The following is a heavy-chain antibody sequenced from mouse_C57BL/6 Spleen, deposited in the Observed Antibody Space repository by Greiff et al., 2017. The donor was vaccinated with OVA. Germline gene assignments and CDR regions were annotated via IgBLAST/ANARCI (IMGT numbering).Heavy chain of an antibody. Sequence: VQLQQPGAELVKPGASVKLSCKASGYTFTSYWMQWVKQRPGQGLEWIGEIDPSDSYTNYNQKFKGKATLTVDTSSSTAYMQLSSLTSEDSAVYYCARGGQLRPYFDYWGQGTTLTVSS. CDR2: IDPSDSYT. D-gene: IGHD3-2*02. CDR3: ARGGQLRPYFDY. J-gene: IGHJ2*01. CDR1: GYTFTSYW. V-gene: IGHV1-50*01.